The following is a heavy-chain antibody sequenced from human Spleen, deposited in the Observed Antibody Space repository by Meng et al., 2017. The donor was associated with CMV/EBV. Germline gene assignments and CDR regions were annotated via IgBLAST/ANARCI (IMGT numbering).Heavy chain of an antibody. CDR2: IKQDGREK. Sequence: LSCAGSGLTFSSYWMSWVRQAPGKGLEWVATIKQDGREKYHLDSVKGRFTISRDNAKNSLYLQITSLRAGDTAVYHCARGHHGLDPWGQGTLVTVSS. J-gene: IGHJ5*02. V-gene: IGHV3-7*01. CDR1: GLTFSSYW. CDR3: ARGHHGLDP.